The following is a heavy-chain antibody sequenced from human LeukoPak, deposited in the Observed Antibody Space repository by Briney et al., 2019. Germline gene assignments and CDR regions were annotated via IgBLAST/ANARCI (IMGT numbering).Heavy chain of an antibody. D-gene: IGHD7-27*01. CDR1: GFTVSSNF. Sequence: PGGSLRLSGAASGFTVSSNFMIWVRQAPGKGLEWVSIIYSGGSTYYADSVKGRFTISRDNSKNTLYLQMNSLRAEDTAVYYCARLTNRAIDYWGQGTLVTVSS. J-gene: IGHJ4*02. CDR2: IYSGGST. V-gene: IGHV3-66*04. CDR3: ARLTNRAIDY.